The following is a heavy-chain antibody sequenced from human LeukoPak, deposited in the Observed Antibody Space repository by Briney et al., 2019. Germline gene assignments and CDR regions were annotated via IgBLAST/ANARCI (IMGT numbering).Heavy chain of an antibody. Sequence: SETLSLTCAVYGGSFSGYYWSWIRQPPGKGLEWIGEINHSGSTNYNPSLKSRVTISVDTSKNQFSLKLSSVTAADTAVYYCAKRYSYGYVRSYYFDYWGQGTLVTVSS. D-gene: IGHD5-18*01. CDR1: GGSFSGYY. CDR2: INHSGST. CDR3: AKRYSYGYVRSYYFDY. J-gene: IGHJ4*02. V-gene: IGHV4-34*01.